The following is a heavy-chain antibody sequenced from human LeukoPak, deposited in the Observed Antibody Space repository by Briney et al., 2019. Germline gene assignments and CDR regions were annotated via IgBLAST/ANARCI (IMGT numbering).Heavy chain of an antibody. D-gene: IGHD3-22*01. CDR1: GYTFTSYT. CDR2: IIPILGIA. V-gene: IGHV1-69*02. J-gene: IGHJ4*02. CDR3: ARGPIVAVRNYFDY. Sequence: SVKVSCKASGYTFTSYTISWVRQAPGQGLEWMGRIIPILGIANYAQKFQGRVTITADKSTSTAYMELSSLRSEDTAVYHCARGPIVAVRNYFDYWGQGTLVTVSS.